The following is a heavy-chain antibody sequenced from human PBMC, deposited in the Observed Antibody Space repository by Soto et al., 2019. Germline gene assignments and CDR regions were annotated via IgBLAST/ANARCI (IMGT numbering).Heavy chain of an antibody. CDR1: GGTSTRYA. CDR2: IVPMFGTS. J-gene: IGHJ4*02. Sequence: QERLVQPGAEVRKPGSSVKVSCKVTGGTSTRYAINWVRQAPGQGLEWMGGIVPMFGTSKYAQKIQARVTIAAETSTNRAYMELRSLTSEDTAVYYCNRGSEYDFWSGYLWGQGTMVSVSS. V-gene: IGHV1-69*06. D-gene: IGHD3-3*01. CDR3: NRGSEYDFWSGYL.